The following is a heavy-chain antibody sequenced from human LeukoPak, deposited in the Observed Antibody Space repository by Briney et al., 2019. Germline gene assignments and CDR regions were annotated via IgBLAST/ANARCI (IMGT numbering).Heavy chain of an antibody. CDR2: ISYDGSNK. CDR3: AKSGGVVVVPADYFDY. D-gene: IGHD2-2*01. V-gene: IGHV3-30*18. J-gene: IGHJ4*02. Sequence: GGSLSLSCAASGFTFSSYGMHWVRQAPGKGLGWVAVISYDGSNKYYADSVKGRFTISRDNSKNTLYLQMNSLRAEDTAVYYCAKSGGVVVVPADYFDYWGQGTLVTVSS. CDR1: GFTFSSYG.